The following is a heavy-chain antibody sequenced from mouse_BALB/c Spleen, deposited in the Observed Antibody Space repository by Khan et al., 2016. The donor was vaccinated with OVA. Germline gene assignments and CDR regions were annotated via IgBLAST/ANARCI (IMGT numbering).Heavy chain of an antibody. CDR1: GYSITSDYA. D-gene: IGHD1-1*01. V-gene: IGHV3-2*02. CDR2: ISYSGST. CDR3: ARQNYYGYAMDY. J-gene: IGHJ4*01. Sequence: EVKLLESGPGLVKPSQSLSLTCTVTGYSITSDYAWNWIRQFPGNKLEWMGYISYSGSTSYNPSLRSRISITRDTSKNQFFLQLNSLTTEDTATFYCARQNYYGYAMDYWGQGTSVTVSS.